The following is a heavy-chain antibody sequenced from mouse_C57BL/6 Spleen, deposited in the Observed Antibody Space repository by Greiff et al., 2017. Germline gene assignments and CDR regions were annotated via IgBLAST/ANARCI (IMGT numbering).Heavy chain of an antibody. D-gene: IGHD2-3*01. Sequence: VKLVESGGGLVQPKGSLKLSCAASGFSFNTYAMNWVRQAPGKGLEWVARIRSKSNNYATYYADSVKDRFTIPRDDSESMLYLQMNNLKTEDTAMYCCVRHDGYSWYFDVWGTGTTVTVSS. V-gene: IGHV10-1*01. CDR2: IRSKSNNYAT. J-gene: IGHJ1*03. CDR1: GFSFNTYA. CDR3: VRHDGYSWYFDV.